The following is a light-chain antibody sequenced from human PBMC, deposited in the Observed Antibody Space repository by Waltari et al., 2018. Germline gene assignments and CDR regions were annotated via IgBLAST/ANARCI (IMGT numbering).Light chain of an antibody. CDR1: QSLLFSSNNKNY. J-gene: IGKJ4*01. CDR2: WAS. V-gene: IGKV4-1*01. CDR3: QQYYTTPLI. Sequence: DIVMTQSPDSLAVSLGERATINCKSSQSLLFSSNNKNYLGWYQQKQGQPHKLLIXWASTRESGVPDRFSGSGSGTDFTLTISSLQAEDVAVYYCQQYYTTPLIFGGGTKVEIK.